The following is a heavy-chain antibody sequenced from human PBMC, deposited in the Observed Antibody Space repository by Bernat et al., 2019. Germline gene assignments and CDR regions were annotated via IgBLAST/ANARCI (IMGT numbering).Heavy chain of an antibody. CDR2: IIPIFGTA. CDR3: ARGNERWELLPYGMDV. J-gene: IGHJ6*02. V-gene: IGHV1-69*06. D-gene: IGHD1-26*01. CDR1: GGTFRSYA. Sequence: QVQLVQSGAEVKKPGSSVKVSCKASGGTFRSYAISWVRQAPGQGLGWMGGIIPIFGTANYAQKFQGRVTITADKSTSTAYMELSSLRSEDTAVYYCARGNERWELLPYGMDVWGQGTTVTVSS.